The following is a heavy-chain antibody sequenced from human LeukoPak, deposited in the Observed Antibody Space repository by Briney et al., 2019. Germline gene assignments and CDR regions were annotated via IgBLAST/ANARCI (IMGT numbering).Heavy chain of an antibody. CDR2: IYWNDDK. CDR1: GFSLSTSGVG. CDR3: AHSQDIVVVPAAIYYYYYYMDV. V-gene: IGHV2-5*01. Sequence: SGPTLVNPTQTLTLTCTFSGFSLSTSGVGVGWIRQPPGKALEWLALIYWNDDKRYSPSLKSRLTITKDTSKNQVVLTMTNMDPVDTATYYCAHSQDIVVVPAAIYYYYYYMDVWGKGTTVTV. J-gene: IGHJ6*03. D-gene: IGHD2-2*01.